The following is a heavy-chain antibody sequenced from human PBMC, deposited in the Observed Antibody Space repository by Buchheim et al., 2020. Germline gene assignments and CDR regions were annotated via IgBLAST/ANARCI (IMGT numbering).Heavy chain of an antibody. D-gene: IGHD2-15*01. CDR1: GFTFSSYG. Sequence: QVQLVESGGGVVQPGRSLRLSCAASGFTFSSYGMHWVRQAPGKGLEWVAVISYDGSNKYYADSVKGRFTIYRDNSKHTLYLQMNSLRAEDTAVYYCAKDREPKGYCSGGSCHYYGMDVWGQGTT. J-gene: IGHJ6*02. CDR2: ISYDGSNK. V-gene: IGHV3-30*18. CDR3: AKDREPKGYCSGGSCHYYGMDV.